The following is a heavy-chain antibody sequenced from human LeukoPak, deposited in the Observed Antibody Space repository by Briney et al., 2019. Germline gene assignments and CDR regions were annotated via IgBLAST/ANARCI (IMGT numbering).Heavy chain of an antibody. CDR1: GYTFTSYD. Sequence: ASVKVSCKASGYTFTSYDINWVRQATGQGLEWMGWMNPKSGNTGYAQKFQGRVTMTTDTSTSTAYMELRSLRSDDTAVYYCARGAIVGATTEFDYWGQGTLVTVSS. CDR3: ARGAIVGATTEFDY. J-gene: IGHJ4*02. D-gene: IGHD1-26*01. CDR2: MNPKSGNT. V-gene: IGHV1-8*02.